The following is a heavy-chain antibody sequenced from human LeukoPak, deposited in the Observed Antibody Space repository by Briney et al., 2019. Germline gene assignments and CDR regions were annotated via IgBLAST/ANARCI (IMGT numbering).Heavy chain of an antibody. D-gene: IGHD3-9*01. CDR1: GYTLTELS. J-gene: IGHJ5*02. Sequence: GASVKASCKVSGYTLTELSMHWVRQGPGKGLEWMGGFDPEDAETIYAQKFQGRVTLTEDTSTDTAYMELSSLRSEDTAVYYCAIEGSKSRYFDWLQTWGQGTWSPSPQ. CDR3: AIEGSKSRYFDWLQT. V-gene: IGHV1-24*01. CDR2: FDPEDAET.